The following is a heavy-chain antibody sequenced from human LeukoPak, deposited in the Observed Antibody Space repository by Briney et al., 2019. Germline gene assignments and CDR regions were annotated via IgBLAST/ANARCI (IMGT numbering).Heavy chain of an antibody. CDR1: GGSISSYY. V-gene: IGHV4-59*01. Sequence: SETLSLTCTVSGGSISSYYWSWIRQPPGKGLEWIGYIYYSGSTNYNPSLKSRVTISVDTSKNQFSLKLSPVTAADTAVYYCARGPSILLWFGELSWFDPWGQGTLVTVSS. D-gene: IGHD3-10*01. CDR3: ARGPSILLWFGELSWFDP. CDR2: IYYSGST. J-gene: IGHJ5*02.